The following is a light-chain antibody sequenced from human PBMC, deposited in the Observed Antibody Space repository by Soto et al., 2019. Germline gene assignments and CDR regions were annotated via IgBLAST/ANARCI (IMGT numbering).Light chain of an antibody. CDR3: QQYGSSPSIT. V-gene: IGKV3-20*01. Sequence: DIVMTQSPATLSVSPGERATLSCRASQSVSSYLAWYQQKPGQAPRLLIYGASNRATGIPDRFSGSGSGTDFTLTISRLEPEDFAVYYCQQYGSSPSITFGQGTRLEIK. CDR2: GAS. CDR1: QSVSSY. J-gene: IGKJ5*01.